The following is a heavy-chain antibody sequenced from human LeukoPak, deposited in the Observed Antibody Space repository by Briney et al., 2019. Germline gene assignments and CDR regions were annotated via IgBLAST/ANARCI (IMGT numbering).Heavy chain of an antibody. J-gene: IGHJ6*04. D-gene: IGHD6-6*01. CDR2: IYHSGST. Sequence: SETLSLTCTVSGGSISSGGYYWSWIRQPPGRGLEWIGYIYHSGSTYYNPSLKSRVTISVDRSKNQFFLKLSSVTAADTAVYYCAREYSSSSAWGKGTTVTVSS. V-gene: IGHV4-30-2*01. CDR1: GGSISSGGYY. CDR3: AREYSSSSA.